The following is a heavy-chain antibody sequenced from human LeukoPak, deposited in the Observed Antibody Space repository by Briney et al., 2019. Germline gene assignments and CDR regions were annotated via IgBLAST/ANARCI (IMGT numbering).Heavy chain of an antibody. Sequence: SGTLSLTCAVYGGSISGYYWSWIRQPPGKGLEWIGEINHSGSTNYNPSLKSRVTISVDTSKNQFSLKLSSVTAADTAVYYCARGRKWDTAMVSHYYGMDVWGKGTTVTVSS. J-gene: IGHJ6*04. V-gene: IGHV4-34*01. CDR2: INHSGST. CDR1: GGSISGYY. D-gene: IGHD5-18*01. CDR3: ARGRKWDTAMVSHYYGMDV.